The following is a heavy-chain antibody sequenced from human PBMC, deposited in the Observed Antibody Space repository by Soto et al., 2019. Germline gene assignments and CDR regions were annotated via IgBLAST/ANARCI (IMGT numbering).Heavy chain of an antibody. CDR2: ISAYNGNT. J-gene: IGHJ4*02. V-gene: IGHV1-18*01. D-gene: IGHD3-3*01. Sequence: ASVKVSCKASGYTFTSYGISWVRQAPGQGLEWMGWISAYNGNTNYAQKLQGRVTMTTDTSTSTAYMELRSLRSDDTAVYYCATLRFLEWSQDYWGQGTLVTVSS. CDR1: GYTFTSYG. CDR3: ATLRFLEWSQDY.